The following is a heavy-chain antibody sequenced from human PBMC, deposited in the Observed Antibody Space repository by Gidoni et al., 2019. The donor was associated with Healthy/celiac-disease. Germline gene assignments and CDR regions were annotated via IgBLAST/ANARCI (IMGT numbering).Heavy chain of an antibody. Sequence: QVQLQESGPGLVQPSETLSLTCTVSGGSISSYYWSWIRQPPGKGLEWIGYIYYSGSTNYNPSLKSRVIISVDTSKNQFSLKLSSVTAADTAVYYCARHISSSWYFDYWGQGTLVTVSS. V-gene: IGHV4-59*08. CDR1: GGSISSYY. CDR3: ARHISSSWYFDY. CDR2: IYYSGST. J-gene: IGHJ4*02. D-gene: IGHD6-13*01.